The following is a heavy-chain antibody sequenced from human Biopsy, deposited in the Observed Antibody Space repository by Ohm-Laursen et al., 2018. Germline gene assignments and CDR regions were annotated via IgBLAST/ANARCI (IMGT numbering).Heavy chain of an antibody. CDR1: GFTFSASA. CDR2: IRSKAKSYAT. V-gene: IGHV3-73*01. D-gene: IGHD3-10*01. CDR3: PLEEAGFDN. J-gene: IGHJ4*02. Sequence: SLRLSCAASGFTFSASAVHWVRQASGKGLEWVGRIRSKAKSYATAYAASVTGRFTISRDDSKNTTYLQMNSLKTEDTAVDYCPLEEAGFDNWGQGTLVTVSS.